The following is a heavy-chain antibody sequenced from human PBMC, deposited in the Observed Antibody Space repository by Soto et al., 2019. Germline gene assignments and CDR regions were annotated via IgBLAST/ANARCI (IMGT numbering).Heavy chain of an antibody. CDR2: ISAYNGNT. Sequence: QVQLVQSGAEVKKPGASVKVSCKASGYTFTSYGISWVRQAPGQGLEWMGWISAYNGNTNYAQKLQGRVTMTTDTSTSTANMELSSVRSDDTAVYYCARADIVVVPAAMGDGYYYYGMDVWGQGTTVTVSS. CDR1: GYTFTSYG. D-gene: IGHD2-2*01. CDR3: ARADIVVVPAAMGDGYYYYGMDV. J-gene: IGHJ6*02. V-gene: IGHV1-18*04.